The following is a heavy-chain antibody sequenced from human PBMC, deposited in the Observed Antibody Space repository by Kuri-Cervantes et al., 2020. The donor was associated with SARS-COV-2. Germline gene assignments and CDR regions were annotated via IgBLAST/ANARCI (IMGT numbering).Heavy chain of an antibody. CDR3: ARLGGYRSGYNWFDP. J-gene: IGHJ5*02. Sequence: SETLSLTCTVSGGSISSHYWSWIRQPPGKGLDWIGYIYYNGNTNYNPSLKSRVIISINTSRNQFSLKLNSVTAADTAVYYCARLGGYRSGYNWFDPWGQGTLVTVSS. D-gene: IGHD5-18*01. CDR2: IYYNGNT. CDR1: GGSISSHY. V-gene: IGHV4-59*11.